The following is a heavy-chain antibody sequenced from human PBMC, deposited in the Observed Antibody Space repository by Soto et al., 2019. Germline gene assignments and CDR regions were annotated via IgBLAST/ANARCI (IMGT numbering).Heavy chain of an antibody. CDR3: ARLGCSGGSCYYYYYMDG. J-gene: IGHJ6*03. V-gene: IGHV4-39*01. CDR1: GGSISSSTSY. Sequence: SETLSLACRVGGGSISSSTSYWGWIRQPPGKGLEWIGSIYYSGSTYYNPSLKSRVTISVDTSKNQFSLKLSSVTAADTAVYYCARLGCSGGSCYYYYYMDGWGKGTTVTVS. D-gene: IGHD2-15*01. CDR2: IYYSGST.